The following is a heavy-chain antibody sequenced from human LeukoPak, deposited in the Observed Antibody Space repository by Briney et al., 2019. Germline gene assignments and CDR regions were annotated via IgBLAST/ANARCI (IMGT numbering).Heavy chain of an antibody. Sequence: ASVKVSCKASGYTFTGYYMHWVRQAPGQGLEWMGWISPNSGGTNYAQKFQGRVTMTRDTSISTAYMELSRLRSDDTAVYYCARSFRGVSSSCYDYWGQGTLVTVSS. J-gene: IGHJ4*02. CDR3: ARSFRGVSSSCYDY. D-gene: IGHD6-13*01. CDR2: ISPNSGGT. V-gene: IGHV1-2*02. CDR1: GYTFTGYY.